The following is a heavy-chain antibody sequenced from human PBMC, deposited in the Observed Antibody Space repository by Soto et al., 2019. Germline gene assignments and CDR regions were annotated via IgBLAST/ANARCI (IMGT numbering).Heavy chain of an antibody. Sequence: QITLKESGPPLVKPTQTLTLTCTFSGFSLSTSGVGVGWIRQPPGKALEWLALIYWDDDKRYSPSLKSRLTITKDTSKNRVVLTMTNMDPVDTATYYCALTYYGSGSYYNVGWFDPWGQGTLVTVSS. J-gene: IGHJ5*02. CDR2: IYWDDDK. CDR1: GFSLSTSGVG. D-gene: IGHD3-10*01. V-gene: IGHV2-5*02. CDR3: ALTYYGSGSYYNVGWFDP.